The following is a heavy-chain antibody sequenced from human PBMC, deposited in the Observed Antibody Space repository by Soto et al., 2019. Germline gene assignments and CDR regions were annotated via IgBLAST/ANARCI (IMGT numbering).Heavy chain of an antibody. J-gene: IGHJ4*02. V-gene: IGHV4-59*01. CDR1: GGPMSSFY. CDR3: ASHYRRRGWEWATEPLFDY. D-gene: IGHD6-19*01. CDR2: IYYSGST. Sequence: SETLSLTCTVSGGPMSSFYWTWIRQPPGKGLEWIGYIYYSGSTNYNPSLKSRVTMSLDTSKNHSSLKLSSVTAADTAVYYCASHYRRRGWEWATEPLFDYWGQGTLVTVSS.